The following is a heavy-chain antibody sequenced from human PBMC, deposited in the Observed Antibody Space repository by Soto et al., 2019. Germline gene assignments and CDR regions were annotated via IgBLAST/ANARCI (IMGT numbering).Heavy chain of an antibody. V-gene: IGHV4-34*01. CDR3: ASKPYSSGGSCYNWLDR. CDR1: GRSFSCYY. J-gene: IGHJ5*02. CDR2: INHSPST. Sequence: SETLSLTCALYGRSFSCYYCNWIRQPPGKGLEWIGEINHSPSTNYNPSLKSQVTISLDTSKNHFSLNLSSVTAADTAVYYCASKPYSSGGSCYNWLDRWGQGTVVTVSS. D-gene: IGHD2-15*01.